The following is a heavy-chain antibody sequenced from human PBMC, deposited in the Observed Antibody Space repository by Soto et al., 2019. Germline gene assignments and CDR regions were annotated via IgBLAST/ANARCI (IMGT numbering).Heavy chain of an antibody. V-gene: IGHV1-46*01. CDR1: GYTFTKYY. CDR3: AHLVITFGGVVADDAFDV. J-gene: IGHJ3*01. Sequence: ASGKVSCKASGYTFTKYYFHCVRQAPGQGREWIGIIYPSGDSTIYAQKFRGRVSMTKDTSKSQVVLTMTSMDSVDTATYYCAHLVITFGGVVADDAFDVWGPGTMVTVSS. D-gene: IGHD3-16*02. CDR2: IYPSGDST.